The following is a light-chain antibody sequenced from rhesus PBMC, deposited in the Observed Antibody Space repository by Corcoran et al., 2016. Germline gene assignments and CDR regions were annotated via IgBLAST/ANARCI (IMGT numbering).Light chain of an antibody. J-gene: IGKJ1*01. CDR3: QHYYDKPWT. Sequence: DIQMTQSPSALSASVGDRVTISCRASQNIYSKLAWYQQKPGKAPKLLIYAASSLQTGIPSRFSGSGSGTDFTLTLSSLPPEDSAAYYFQHYYDKPWTFGQGTKVEIE. V-gene: IGKV1S8*01. CDR2: AAS. CDR1: QNIYSK.